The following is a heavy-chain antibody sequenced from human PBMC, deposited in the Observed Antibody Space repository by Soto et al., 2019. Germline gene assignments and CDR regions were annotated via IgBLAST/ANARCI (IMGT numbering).Heavy chain of an antibody. Sequence: EVQVLESGGGLVQPGGSLRLSCAATGFTFSDFAMSWVRQAPGKGLEWVSRIYGGGNGPHYADSVKGRVTISRDNYKNTLYLQKTSLRAEDTAVYYCAKMEGMDPWAYSFDYWGQGTLVTVSS. CDR1: GFTFSDFA. V-gene: IGHV3-23*01. CDR2: IYGGGNGP. J-gene: IGHJ4*02. CDR3: AKMEGMDPWAYSFDY. D-gene: IGHD2-2*03.